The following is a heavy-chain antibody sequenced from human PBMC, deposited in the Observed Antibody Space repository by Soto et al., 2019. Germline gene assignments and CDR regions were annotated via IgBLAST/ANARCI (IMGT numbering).Heavy chain of an antibody. Sequence: ASVKVSCKASGYTFTSYYMHWVRQAPGQGLEWMGIINPSGGSTSYAQKFQGRVTMTRDTSTSTVYMELSSLRSEDTAVYYCARDPYRPYGSDGPHYYHYGMVVWGQGTTVTVSS. D-gene: IGHD1-26*01. CDR1: GYTFTSYY. CDR3: ARDPYRPYGSDGPHYYHYGMVV. J-gene: IGHJ6*02. V-gene: IGHV1-46*01. CDR2: INPSGGST.